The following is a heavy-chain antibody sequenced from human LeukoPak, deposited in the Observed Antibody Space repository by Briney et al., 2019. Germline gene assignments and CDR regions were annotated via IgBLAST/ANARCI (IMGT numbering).Heavy chain of an antibody. CDR3: ARDRVLGDDTRGYYFDY. CDR2: IIPILGIA. J-gene: IGHJ4*02. CDR1: GGTFSSYA. V-gene: IGHV1-69*04. D-gene: IGHD2-8*02. Sequence: SVKVSCKASGGTFSSYAISWVRQAPGQGLEWMGRIIPILGIANYAQKFQGRVTITADKSTSAAYMELSSLRSEDTAVYYCARDRVLGDDTRGYYFDYWGQGTLVTVSS.